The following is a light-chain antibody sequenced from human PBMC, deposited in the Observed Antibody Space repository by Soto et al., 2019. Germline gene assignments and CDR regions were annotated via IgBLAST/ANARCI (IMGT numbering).Light chain of an antibody. V-gene: IGLV2-23*01. CDR1: TSDVGSYSL. CDR3: CSYAGSATYV. CDR2: EGT. J-gene: IGLJ7*01. Sequence: QSALTQPASVSGSPGQSITISCTGTTSDVGSYSLVSWYQQNPGKAPKLMIYEGTKRPSGVSNRFSGSKSGNTASLTISGLQAEDEADYYCCSYAGSATYVFGTGTQLTVL.